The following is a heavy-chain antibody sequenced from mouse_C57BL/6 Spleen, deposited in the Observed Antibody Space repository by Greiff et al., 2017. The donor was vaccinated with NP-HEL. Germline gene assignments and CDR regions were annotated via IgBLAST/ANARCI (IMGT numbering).Heavy chain of an antibody. CDR1: GYAFSSYW. V-gene: IGHV1-80*01. J-gene: IGHJ4*01. CDR3: AKPYDGNYDYAMDY. D-gene: IGHD2-1*01. CDR2: IYPGDGDT. Sequence: VQLQQSGAELVKPGASVKISCKASGYAFSSYWMNWVKQRPGKGLEWIGQIYPGDGDTNYNGKFKGKATLTADKSSSTAYMQLSSLTSEDSSVYFCAKPYDGNYDYAMDYWGQRTSVTVSS.